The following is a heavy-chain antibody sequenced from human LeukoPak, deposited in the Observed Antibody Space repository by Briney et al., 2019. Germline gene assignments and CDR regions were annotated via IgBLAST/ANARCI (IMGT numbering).Heavy chain of an antibody. CDR1: GGTFSSYA. Sequence: SVKVSCKASGGTFSSYAISWVRQAPGQGLECMGGISPIFGTANYAQKFQGRVTITADESTSTAYMELSSLRSEDTAVYYCARAWVGFEFLEWAPHFQHWGQGTLVTVSS. D-gene: IGHD3-3*01. J-gene: IGHJ1*01. CDR3: ARAWVGFEFLEWAPHFQH. CDR2: ISPIFGTA. V-gene: IGHV1-69*13.